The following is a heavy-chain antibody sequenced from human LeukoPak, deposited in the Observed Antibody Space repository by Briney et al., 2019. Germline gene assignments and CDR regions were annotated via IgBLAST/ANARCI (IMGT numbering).Heavy chain of an antibody. V-gene: IGHV4-39*01. CDR1: GGSISSSSYY. CDR3: ARLGGGSGHFYYYYYYMDV. D-gene: IGHD6-19*01. J-gene: IGHJ6*03. Sequence: SETLSLTCTVPGGSISSSSYYWGWIRQPPGKGLEWIGSIYYSGTTYYNPSLKSRVTISVDTSKNQFSQKLSSVTAADTAVYYCARLGGGSGHFYYYYYYMDVWGKGTTVTVSS. CDR2: IYYSGTT.